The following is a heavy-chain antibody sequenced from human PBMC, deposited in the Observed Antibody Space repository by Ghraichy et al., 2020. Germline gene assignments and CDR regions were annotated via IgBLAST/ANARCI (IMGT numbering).Heavy chain of an antibody. D-gene: IGHD1-26*01. CDR3: ARDGYFFDTTGSYNGMDV. V-gene: IGHV3-21*01. J-gene: IGHJ6*02. CDR2: ISSRSSYI. CDR1: GFTFSSFS. Sequence: GGSLRLSCAASGFTFSSFSMNWVRQAPGKGLEWVSSISSRSSYIYYADSVKGRFTISRDNAKNSLYLQMNSLRAEDTAVYYCARDGYFFDTTGSYNGMDVWGQGTTVTLSS.